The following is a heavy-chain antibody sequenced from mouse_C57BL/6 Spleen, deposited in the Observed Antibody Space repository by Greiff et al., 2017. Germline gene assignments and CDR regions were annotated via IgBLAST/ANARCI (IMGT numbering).Heavy chain of an antibody. V-gene: IGHV1-72*01. Sequence: QVQLQQPGAELVKPGASVKLSCKASGYTFTSYWMHWVKQRPGRGLEWIGRIDPNRGGTKYNEKFKSKATLTVDKPSSTAYMQLSSLTSEDSAVYYCARLTGFYAMDYWGQGTSVTVSS. CDR3: ARLTGFYAMDY. CDR2: IDPNRGGT. D-gene: IGHD4-1*01. CDR1: GYTFTSYW. J-gene: IGHJ4*01.